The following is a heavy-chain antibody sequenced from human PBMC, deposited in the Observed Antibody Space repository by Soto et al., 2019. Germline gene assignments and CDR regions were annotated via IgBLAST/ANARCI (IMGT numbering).Heavy chain of an antibody. CDR2: IKEDGSEK. V-gene: IGHV3-7*01. CDR1: EFPFSDYW. Sequence: GGSLRLSCAASEFPFSDYWMSWVRQAPGKGLEWVANIKEDGSEKYYVESVRGRFTISRDNAKNSLYLQMNNLRTEDTAVYYCSRPHLYYFDSTGYFEPKFDSWGQGTLVTVSS. J-gene: IGHJ4*02. D-gene: IGHD3-22*01. CDR3: SRPHLYYFDSTGYFEPKFDS.